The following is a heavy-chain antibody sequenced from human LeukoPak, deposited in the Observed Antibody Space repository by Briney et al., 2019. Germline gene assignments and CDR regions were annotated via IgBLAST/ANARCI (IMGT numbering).Heavy chain of an antibody. CDR2: IYYSGST. V-gene: IGHV4-59*08. J-gene: IGHJ5*02. Sequence: SETLSLTCTVSGGSISSYYWSWIRQPPGKGLEWIGYIYYSGSTNYNPSLKSRVTISVDTSKNQFSLKLSSETAADTAVYYCARRITMVRGVIIGWFDPWGQGTLVTVSS. D-gene: IGHD3-10*01. CDR3: ARRITMVRGVIIGWFDP. CDR1: GGSISSYY.